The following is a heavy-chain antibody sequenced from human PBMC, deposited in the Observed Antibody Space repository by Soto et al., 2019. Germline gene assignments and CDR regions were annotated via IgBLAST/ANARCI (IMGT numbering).Heavy chain of an antibody. CDR3: ARGYSGYDPFDY. V-gene: IGHV3-33*01. CDR1: GFIFKNYG. CDR2: IWFDGSHK. Sequence: QVQLVDSGGGVVQPGRSLRLSCIVSGFIFKNYGMHWVRQAPGKGLAWLAVIWFDGSHKYYADSAKGRFTISIDNSNNTLYLQMNSLSAEDTAVYYCARGYSGYDPFDYWGQGTLVTVSS. D-gene: IGHD5-12*01. J-gene: IGHJ4*02.